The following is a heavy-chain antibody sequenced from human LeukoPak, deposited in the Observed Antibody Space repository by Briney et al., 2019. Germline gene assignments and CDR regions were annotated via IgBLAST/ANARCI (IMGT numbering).Heavy chain of an antibody. V-gene: IGHV3-74*01. CDR1: GFTFSSYW. D-gene: IGHD1-26*01. CDR2: INSDGSST. J-gene: IGHJ3*02. Sequence: GGSLRLSCAASGFTFSSYWMHWVRQAPGKGLVWVSRINSDGSSTSYADSVKGRFTISRDNAKNTLYLQMNSLRAEDTAVYYCARPSGSYLDAFDIWGQGTMVTVSS. CDR3: ARPSGSYLDAFDI.